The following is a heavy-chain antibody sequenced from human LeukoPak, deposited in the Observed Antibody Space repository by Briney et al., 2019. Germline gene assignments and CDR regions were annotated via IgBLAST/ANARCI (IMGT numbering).Heavy chain of an antibody. CDR1: GGSISSGDYY. Sequence: PSETLSLTCTVSGGSISSGDYYWSWIRQPPGKGLEWIGYIYYSGSTYYNPSLKSRVTISVDTSKNQFSLKLSSVTAADTAVYYCASNRGNYYDSSPLTWGQGTLVTVSS. J-gene: IGHJ5*02. CDR2: IYYSGST. V-gene: IGHV4-30-4*01. D-gene: IGHD3-22*01. CDR3: ASNRGNYYDSSPLT.